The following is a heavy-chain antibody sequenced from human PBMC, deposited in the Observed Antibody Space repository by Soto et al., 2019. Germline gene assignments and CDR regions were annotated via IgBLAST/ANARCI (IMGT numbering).Heavy chain of an antibody. CDR3: ARDRPTSFAADL. V-gene: IGHV3-48*04. Sequence: EVQLVESGGGLVQPGGSLRLSCTASGFTFTDYSMNWVRHAPGKGLEWLSYINDISNAIHYADSVKGRFAMSRDSAKKSVFLQMNSLRVEDTGVYSCARDRPTSFAADLCGQGTVVTVSS. CDR1: GFTFTDYS. CDR2: INDISNAI. J-gene: IGHJ3*01. D-gene: IGHD6-25*01.